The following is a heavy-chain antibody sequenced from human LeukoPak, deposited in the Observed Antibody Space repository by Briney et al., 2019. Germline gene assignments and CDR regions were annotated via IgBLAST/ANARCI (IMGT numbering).Heavy chain of an antibody. CDR1: GYSISSGYY. V-gene: IGHV4-38-2*02. Sequence: SETLSLTCTVSGYSISSGYYWGWIRQPPGKGLEWIGSIYHSGSTYYNPSLKSRVTISVDTSKNQFSLKLSSVTAADTAVYYCARDRAFDYVHPHSLGYWGQGTLVTVSS. CDR2: IYHSGST. D-gene: IGHD3-16*01. J-gene: IGHJ4*02. CDR3: ARDRAFDYVHPHSLGY.